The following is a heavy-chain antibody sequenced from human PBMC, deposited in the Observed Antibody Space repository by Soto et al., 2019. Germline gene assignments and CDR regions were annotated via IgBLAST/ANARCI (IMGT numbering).Heavy chain of an antibody. CDR1: GYTFTGYY. D-gene: IGHD2-2*01. Sequence: ASVKVSCKASGYTFTGYYMHWVRQAPGQGLEWMGWINPSSGGTNYAQKFQGWVTMTRDTSISTAYMELSRLRSDDTAVYYCARECSSNSCYGFDYWGQGTLVTVSS. J-gene: IGHJ4*02. CDR2: INPSSGGT. V-gene: IGHV1-2*04. CDR3: ARECSSNSCYGFDY.